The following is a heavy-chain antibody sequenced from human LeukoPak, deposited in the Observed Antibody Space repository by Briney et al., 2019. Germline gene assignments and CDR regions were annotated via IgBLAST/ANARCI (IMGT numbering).Heavy chain of an antibody. V-gene: IGHV3-74*01. Sequence: PGGSLRLSCAASGFAFSSYWMHWVRQAPGKGLVWVSHINSDGSSTNYAGSVKGRFTISRDNAKNTLYLQMNSLRAEDTAVYYCASWTGYYNYYDMDVWGQGTTVTVSS. CDR2: INSDGSST. J-gene: IGHJ6*02. CDR3: ASWTGYYNYYDMDV. CDR1: GFAFSSYW. D-gene: IGHD3/OR15-3a*01.